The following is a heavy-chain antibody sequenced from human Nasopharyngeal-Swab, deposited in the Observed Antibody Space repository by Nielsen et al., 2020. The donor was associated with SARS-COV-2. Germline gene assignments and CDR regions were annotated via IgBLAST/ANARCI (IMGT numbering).Heavy chain of an antibody. CDR2: INPSGGST. D-gene: IGHD3-3*01. V-gene: IGHV1-46*01. J-gene: IGHJ6*02. CDR3: ARDRFKKQGGMDV. Sequence: WVRQAPGQGLEWMGIINPSGGSTSYAQKFQGRVTMTRDTSTSTVYMELNSLRAEDTAVYYCARDRFKKQGGMDVWGQGTTVTVSS.